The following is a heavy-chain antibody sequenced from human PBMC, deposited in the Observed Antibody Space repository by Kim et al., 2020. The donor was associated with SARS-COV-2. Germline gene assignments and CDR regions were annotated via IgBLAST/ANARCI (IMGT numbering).Heavy chain of an antibody. J-gene: IGHJ4*02. Sequence: SETLSLTCTVSGGSISSYYWSWIRQPPGKGLEWIGYIYYSGSTNYNPSLKSRVTISVDTSKNQFSLKLSSVTAADTAVYYCAGGTLEMATDNTSGYYFDYWGQGTLVTVSS. D-gene: IGHD5-12*01. V-gene: IGHV4-59*01. CDR2: IYYSGST. CDR1: GGSISSYY. CDR3: AGGTLEMATDNTSGYYFDY.